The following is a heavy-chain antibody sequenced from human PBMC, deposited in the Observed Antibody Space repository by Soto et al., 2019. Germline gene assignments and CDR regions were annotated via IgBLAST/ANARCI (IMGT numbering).Heavy chain of an antibody. V-gene: IGHV4-59*08. CDR3: ARHGGTEGFDY. CDR2: IYYSGST. Sequence: SETLSLTCTVSGGSISSYYWSWIRQPPGKGLEWIGYIYYSGSTNYNPSLKSRVTISVDTSKNQFALKLSSVTAADTAVYYCARHGGTEGFDYWGQGTLVTVSS. D-gene: IGHD3-16*01. J-gene: IGHJ4*02. CDR1: GGSISSYY.